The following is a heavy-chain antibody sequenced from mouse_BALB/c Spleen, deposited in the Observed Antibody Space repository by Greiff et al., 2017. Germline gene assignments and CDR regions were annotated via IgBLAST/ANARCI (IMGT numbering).Heavy chain of an antibody. CDR1: GFSLTSYG. CDR3: ARKKDYYGSSPLDY. CDR2: IWSGGST. D-gene: IGHD1-1*01. Sequence: VKVVESGPGLVQPSQSLSITCTVSGFSLTSYGVHWVRQSPGKGLEWLGVIWSGGSTDYNAAFISRLSISKDNSKSQVFFKMNSLQANDTAIYYCARKKDYYGSSPLDYWGQGTSVTVSS. V-gene: IGHV2-2*02. J-gene: IGHJ4*01.